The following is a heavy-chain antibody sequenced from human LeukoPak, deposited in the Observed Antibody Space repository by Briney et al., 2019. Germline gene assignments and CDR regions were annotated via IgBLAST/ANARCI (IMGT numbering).Heavy chain of an antibody. J-gene: IGHJ4*02. Sequence: GRSLGLSCAASGFIFSSYGMHWVRQAPGKGLEWVAVIWYDGSNKYHADSVKGRFTISRDNSKSALYLQMNSLRVEDTALYYCARGLGYSYGYGIDYWGQGTLVTVSS. V-gene: IGHV3-33*01. D-gene: IGHD5-18*01. CDR1: GFIFSSYG. CDR3: ARGLGYSYGYGIDY. CDR2: IWYDGSNK.